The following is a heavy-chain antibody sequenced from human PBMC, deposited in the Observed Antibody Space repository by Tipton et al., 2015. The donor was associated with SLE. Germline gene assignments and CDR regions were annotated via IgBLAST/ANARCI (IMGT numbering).Heavy chain of an antibody. CDR2: IYYSGST. CDR1: GGSVSSGRYY. CDR3: ARATMIVVVMSP. V-gene: IGHV4-30-4*08. J-gene: IGHJ5*02. D-gene: IGHD3-22*01. Sequence: TLSLTCTVSGGSVSSGRYYWSWIRQPPGKGLEWIGYIYYSGSTYYNPSLKSRVTISVDTSKNQFSLKLSSVTAADTAVYYCARATMIVVVMSPWGQGTLVTVSS.